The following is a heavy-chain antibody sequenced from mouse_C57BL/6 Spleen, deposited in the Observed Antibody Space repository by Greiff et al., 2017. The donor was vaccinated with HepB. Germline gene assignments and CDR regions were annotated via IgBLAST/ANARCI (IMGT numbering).Heavy chain of an antibody. CDR3: ARDAPYGYFDY. CDR2: SRNKANDYTT. J-gene: IGHJ2*01. V-gene: IGHV7-1*01. D-gene: IGHD1-1*02. Sequence: EVQVVDSGGGLVQSGRSLRLSCATSGFTFSDFYMEWVRQAPGKGLEWIAASRNKANDYTTEYSASVKGRFIVSRDTSQSILYLQMNALRAEDTAIYYCARDAPYGYFDYWGQGTTLTVSS. CDR1: GFTFSDFY.